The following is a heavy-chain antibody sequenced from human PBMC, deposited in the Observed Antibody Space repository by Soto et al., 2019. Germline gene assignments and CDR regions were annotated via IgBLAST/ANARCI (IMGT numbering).Heavy chain of an antibody. D-gene: IGHD6-13*01. Sequence: QVQLVESGGGVVQPGRSLRLSCAASGFTFSSCSMHWVRQAPGKGLEWVALISNDDSNKFYADSVKGRFTISRDNSKNTLYLQMSSLRAEDTAVYYCAGGSPWEQQLQGPFDYWGQGTLVTFSS. J-gene: IGHJ4*02. CDR3: AGGSPWEQQLQGPFDY. V-gene: IGHV3-30-3*01. CDR1: GFTFSSCS. CDR2: ISNDDSNK.